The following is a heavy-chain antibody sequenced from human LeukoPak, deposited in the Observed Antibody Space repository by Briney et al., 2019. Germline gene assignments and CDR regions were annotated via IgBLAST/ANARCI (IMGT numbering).Heavy chain of an antibody. CDR2: INHSGST. Sequence: SETLSLTCAVYGGSFSGYYWSWIRQPPGKGLEWIGEINHSGSTNYNPSLKSRVTISVDTSKNQFSLKLSSVTAADTAVYYCARKEGWTMVRGVTKGRWFDPWGQGTLVTVSS. V-gene: IGHV4-34*01. CDR1: GGSFSGYY. CDR3: ARKEGWTMVRGVTKGRWFDP. D-gene: IGHD3-10*01. J-gene: IGHJ5*02.